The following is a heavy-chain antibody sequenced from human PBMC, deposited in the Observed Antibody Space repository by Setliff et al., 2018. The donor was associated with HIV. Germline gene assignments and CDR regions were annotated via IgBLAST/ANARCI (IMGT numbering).Heavy chain of an antibody. D-gene: IGHD6-6*01. Sequence: LSLTCTVSGGSINNDIYSWTWIRQRPGKGLEWIGYIYYSGSTHSNPSLKSRLTISVDTSSNQFSLKLNSVTAADTAIYYCARSSRSSPFWFDYWGLGTLVTV. CDR2: IYYSGST. J-gene: IGHJ4*01. CDR1: GGSINNDIYS. V-gene: IGHV4-31*02. CDR3: ARSSRSSPFWFDY.